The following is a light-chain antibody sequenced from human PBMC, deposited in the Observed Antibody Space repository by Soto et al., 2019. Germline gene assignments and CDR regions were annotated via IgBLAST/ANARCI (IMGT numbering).Light chain of an antibody. CDR2: DAS. CDR1: HPISTW. V-gene: IGKV1-5*01. Sequence: DIQMTQSPSTLSASVGDRVTVTCRASHPISTWLAWYQQKPGKAPKLLIYDASTLERGVPTRFDGSGFETEFTLTINGLQPDDFATYFCHQYNSFSFTFGQGTRVEI. J-gene: IGKJ2*01. CDR3: HQYNSFSFT.